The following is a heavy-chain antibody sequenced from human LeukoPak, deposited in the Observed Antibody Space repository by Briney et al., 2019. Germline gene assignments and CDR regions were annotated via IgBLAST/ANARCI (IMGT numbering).Heavy chain of an antibody. CDR1: GGSISSSSYY. D-gene: IGHD6-19*01. J-gene: IGHJ4*01. V-gene: IGHV4-39*01. CDR2: IYYSGST. Sequence: SETLSLTCTVSGGSISSSSYYWCWIRQPPGKGLEWIGSIYYSGSTYYNPSLKSRVTISVDTSKNQFSLKLSSVTDADAAVYYCARRMAGTGYRSGLDYWGQGTLVTVSS. CDR3: ARRMAGTGYRSGLDY.